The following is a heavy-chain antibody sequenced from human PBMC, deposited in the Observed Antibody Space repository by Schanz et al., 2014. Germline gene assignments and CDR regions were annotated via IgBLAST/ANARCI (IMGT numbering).Heavy chain of an antibody. V-gene: IGHV1-18*04. CDR2: ISGYNGNI. Sequence: QVQLVQSGGEVKKPGASVKVSCKASGYTFRHYGISWLRQAPGQGLEWMGYISGYNGNINYAPKVQDRVTMTTDTSTSTAYMELRSLRSDDTAVYYCARGWGYDALTGYVFWGQGTTVTVSS. CDR3: ARGWGYDALTGYVF. CDR1: GYTFRHYG. D-gene: IGHD3-9*01. J-gene: IGHJ6*02.